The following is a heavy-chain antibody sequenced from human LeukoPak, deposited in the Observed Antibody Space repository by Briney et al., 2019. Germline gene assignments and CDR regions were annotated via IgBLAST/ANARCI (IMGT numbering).Heavy chain of an antibody. D-gene: IGHD4-17*01. CDR2: IYYSGSN. J-gene: IGHJ3*02. V-gene: IGHV4-39*01. CDR3: ARHDTTVTTPFGGAFDI. CDR1: GGSISSSSYY. Sequence: SETLSLTCTVSGGSISSSSYYWGWIRQPPGKGLEWIGSIYYSGSNYYNPSLKSRVTISVDTSKNQFSLKLSSVTAADTAVYYCARHDTTVTTPFGGAFDIWGQGTMVTVSS.